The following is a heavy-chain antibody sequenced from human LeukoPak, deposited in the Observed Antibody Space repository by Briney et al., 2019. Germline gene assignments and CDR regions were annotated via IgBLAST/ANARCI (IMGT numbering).Heavy chain of an antibody. CDR2: IYGGGST. D-gene: IGHD3-22*01. CDR3: ARTYDNSGPAFDP. CDR1: GFTVSGKH. V-gene: IGHV3-66*02. J-gene: IGHJ5*02. Sequence: GGSLRLSCAASGFTVSGKHMSWVRQAPGKGLEWVSVIYGGGSTYYADSVKGRFIISRDISKNSLYLQMNSLRPEDTAVYFCARTYDNSGPAFDPWGQGTLVSVSS.